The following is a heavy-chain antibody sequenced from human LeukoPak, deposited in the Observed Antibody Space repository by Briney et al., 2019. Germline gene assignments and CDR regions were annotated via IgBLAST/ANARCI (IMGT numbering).Heavy chain of an antibody. D-gene: IGHD6-13*01. Sequence: GGSLRLSCAASGFTFSSYAMSWVRQAPGKGLEWVSAISGSGGSTYYADSVKGRFTISRDKSKNTLYLQMNSLGAEDTAVYYCAKDDVAAGSGYFDYWGQGTLVTVSS. V-gene: IGHV3-23*01. CDR1: GFTFSSYA. J-gene: IGHJ4*02. CDR2: ISGSGGST. CDR3: AKDDVAAGSGYFDY.